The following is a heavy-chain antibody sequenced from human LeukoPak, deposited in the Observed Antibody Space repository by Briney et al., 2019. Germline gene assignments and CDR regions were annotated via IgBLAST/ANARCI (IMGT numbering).Heavy chain of an antibody. D-gene: IGHD3-3*01. CDR2: IYSGGST. J-gene: IGHJ4*02. Sequence: GGSLRLSCAASGFTVNSNYMSWVRQAPGKGLEWVSVIYSGGSTYYADSVKGRFTISRDNSKNTLYLQMNSLRAEDTAVYYCARGPYDFWSGYSDYWGQGTLVTVSS. CDR3: ARGPYDFWSGYSDY. V-gene: IGHV3-53*05. CDR1: GFTVNSNY.